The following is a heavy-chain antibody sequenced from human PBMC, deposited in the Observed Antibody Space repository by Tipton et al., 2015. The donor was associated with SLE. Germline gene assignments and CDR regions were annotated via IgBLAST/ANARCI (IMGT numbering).Heavy chain of an antibody. V-gene: IGHV3-49*04. CDR3: ARGNWIFGVVTTSGYYYYMDV. CDR1: GFIFDDFA. D-gene: IGHD3-3*01. CDR2: IRSRTYGGTT. Sequence: RSLRLSCTASGFIFDDFAMSWVRQAPGKGLEWVGFIRSRTYGGTTQYAASVKGRFTISRDDSKSIAYLQMNSLKTEDTAVYYCARGNWIFGVVTTSGYYYYMDVWGKGTTVAVSS. J-gene: IGHJ6*03.